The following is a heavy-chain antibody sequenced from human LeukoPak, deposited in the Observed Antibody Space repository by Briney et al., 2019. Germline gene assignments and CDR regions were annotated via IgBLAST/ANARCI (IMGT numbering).Heavy chain of an antibody. CDR1: GFTFSSYG. CDR2: ISYDGSNK. V-gene: IGHV3-30*18. D-gene: IGHD6-19*01. J-gene: IGHJ4*02. Sequence: PGGSLRLSCAASGFTFSSYGMHWARQAPGKGLEWVAVISYDGSNKYYADSVKGRFTISRDNSKNTLYLQVNSLRAEDTAVYYCAKDPSRIAVAGLIDYWGQGTLVTVSS. CDR3: AKDPSRIAVAGLIDY.